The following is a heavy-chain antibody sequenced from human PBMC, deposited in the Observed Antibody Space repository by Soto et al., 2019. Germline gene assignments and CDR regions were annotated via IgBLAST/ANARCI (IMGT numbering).Heavy chain of an antibody. CDR1: GFTFSTYA. Sequence: GGSLRLSCAASGFTFSTYAMGWVRQAPGKGLEWVSSIFGGGSSTVHADSVKGRFTISRDNSKNTVHLQMNSLRVEDTAVYFCAKAPPGSSTNYYLPFDYWGQGTLVTVSS. D-gene: IGHD2-2*01. CDR2: IFGGGSST. V-gene: IGHV3-23*01. CDR3: AKAPPGSSTNYYLPFDY. J-gene: IGHJ4*02.